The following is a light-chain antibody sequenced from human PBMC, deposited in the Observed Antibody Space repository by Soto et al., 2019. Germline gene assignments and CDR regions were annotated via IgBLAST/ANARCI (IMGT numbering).Light chain of an antibody. CDR3: QYYDTYSRT. V-gene: IGKV1-5*01. J-gene: IGKJ1*01. CDR1: QSISSW. Sequence: DIQMTQSPSTLSASVGDRVTISCRASQSISSWLAWYQQKSGKAPKLLMSDASSLERGVPSRFSGSGSGTEFTLTISSLQPDDFSTYYCQYYDTYSRTFGQGTKVDIK. CDR2: DAS.